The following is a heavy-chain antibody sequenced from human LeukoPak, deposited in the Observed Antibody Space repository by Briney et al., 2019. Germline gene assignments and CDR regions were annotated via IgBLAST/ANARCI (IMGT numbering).Heavy chain of an antibody. Sequence: GRSLRLSCAASGFTFDDYAMHWVRQAPGKGLEWVSGISWNSGSIGYADSVKGRFTISRDNAKNSLYLQMNSLRAEDTALYYCAKSSGASGSILDYWGQGTLVTVSS. CDR1: GFTFDDYA. V-gene: IGHV3-9*01. CDR3: AKSSGASGSILDY. J-gene: IGHJ4*02. CDR2: ISWNSGSI. D-gene: IGHD3-22*01.